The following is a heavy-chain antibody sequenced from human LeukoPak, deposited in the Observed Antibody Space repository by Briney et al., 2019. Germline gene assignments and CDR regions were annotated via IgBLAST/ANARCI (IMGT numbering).Heavy chain of an antibody. D-gene: IGHD6-19*01. J-gene: IGHJ4*02. V-gene: IGHV4-34*01. Sequence: SETLSLTCAVYGGSFSGYYWSWIRQPPGKGLEWIGEINHSGSTNYNPSLKSRVTISVDTSKNQFSLKLSSVTAADTAVYYCARDRGNSSGWYYFDYWGQGTLVTVSS. CDR1: GGSFSGYY. CDR3: ARDRGNSSGWYYFDY. CDR2: INHSGST.